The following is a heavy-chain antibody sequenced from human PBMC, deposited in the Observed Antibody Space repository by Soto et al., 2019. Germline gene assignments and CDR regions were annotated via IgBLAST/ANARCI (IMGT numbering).Heavy chain of an antibody. Sequence: GSLRLSCAASGFTFSSYSMNWVRQAPGKGLEWVSSISSSSSYIYYADSVKGRFTISRDNAKNSLYLQMNSLRAEDTAVYYCARDRTDALPSSWPPDYWGQGTLVTVSS. J-gene: IGHJ4*02. V-gene: IGHV3-21*01. CDR3: ARDRTDALPSSWPPDY. D-gene: IGHD6-13*01. CDR2: ISSSSSYI. CDR1: GFTFSSYS.